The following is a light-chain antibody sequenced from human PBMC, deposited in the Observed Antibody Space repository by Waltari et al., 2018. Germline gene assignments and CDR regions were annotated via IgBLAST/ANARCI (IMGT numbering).Light chain of an antibody. CDR1: SNDVGGYNS. CDR3: SSQSSNNVVL. V-gene: IGLV2-14*01. CDR2: DVS. J-gene: IGLJ2*01. Sequence: QSALTQPASVSGSPGQSVTIFCTGTSNDVGGYNSVSWYQEHPGQAPSVIIYDVSDRPSGVSDRFSGSTSGTTASLTISGLQAEDEADYYCSSQSSNNVVLFGGGTKLTVL.